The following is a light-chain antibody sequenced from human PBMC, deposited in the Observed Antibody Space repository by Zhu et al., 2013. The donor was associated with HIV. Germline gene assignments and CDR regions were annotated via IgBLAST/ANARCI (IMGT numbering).Light chain of an antibody. J-gene: IGKJ2*01. V-gene: IGKV1-16*01. CDR3: QQYDSYPYT. CDR2: ASS. Sequence: DIQMTQSPSALSASVGDRLTITCRASQGIATYLAWFQQKPGKAPRSLIYASSTLHSGVPSRFSGSGSGTDFTLTISSLQPEDFAVYYCQQYDSYPYTFGQGTKLEIK. CDR1: QGIATY.